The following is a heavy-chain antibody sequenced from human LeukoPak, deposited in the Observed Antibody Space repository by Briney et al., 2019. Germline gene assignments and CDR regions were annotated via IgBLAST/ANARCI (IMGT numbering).Heavy chain of an antibody. CDR3: ATHSQPFDY. CDR2: IYYSGST. D-gene: IGHD6-13*01. CDR1: GGSITSSTYY. V-gene: IGHV4-39*01. J-gene: IGHJ4*02. Sequence: SETLSLTCTVSGGSITSSTYYWAWIRQPPGKGLEWIGSIYYSGSTYYNPSLKSRVTISMDTSKNQFSLKLNSVTAADTAVYYCATHSQPFDYWGQGTLVTVSS.